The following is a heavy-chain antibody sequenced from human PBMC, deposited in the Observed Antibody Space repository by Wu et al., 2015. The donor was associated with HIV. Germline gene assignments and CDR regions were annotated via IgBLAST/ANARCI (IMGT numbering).Heavy chain of an antibody. V-gene: IGHV1-18*01. CDR2: ISTYNGNT. Sequence: QVQLVQSGAEVKKPGASVKVSCKTSGYTFTSYAITWVRQAPGQGLEWMGWISTYNGNTKYAQKLQGRVTMTTDTSTSTAYMELRSLRSDDTAVYYCARDKPYKFDPWGQGTPGHRLL. J-gene: IGHJ5*02. D-gene: IGHD1-14*01. CDR3: ARDKPYKFDP. CDR1: GYTFTSYA.